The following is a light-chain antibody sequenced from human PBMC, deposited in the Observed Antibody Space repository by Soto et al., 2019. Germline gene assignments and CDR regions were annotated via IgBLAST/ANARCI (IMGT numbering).Light chain of an antibody. CDR3: SSYTSSSTRV. V-gene: IGLV2-14*01. Sequence: QDVLSQPASVSGSPGHLITISCTGTSSDVGGYNSVSWYQQHPGKAPKLVIYEVTNRPSGISNRFSGSKSDNTASLTISGLQAEDEADYYCSSYTSSSTRVFGNGTKVTVL. CDR2: EVT. CDR1: SSDVGGYNS. J-gene: IGLJ1*01.